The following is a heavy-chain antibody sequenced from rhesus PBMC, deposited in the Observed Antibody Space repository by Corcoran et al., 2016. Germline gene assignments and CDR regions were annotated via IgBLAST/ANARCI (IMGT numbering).Heavy chain of an antibody. J-gene: IGHJ4*01. D-gene: IGHD1-7*02. CDR1: GFPISTTGTG. CDR3: ARGDWNDVFDY. CDR2: IYWNESK. Sequence: VTLKESGPALVKPTQTPPLTCTFSGFPISTTGTGVGWIRRPPGKALEWLANIYWNESKYYSTSLKSRLTISKDTSKNQVVLTMTNMDPVDTATYYCARGDWNDVFDYWGQGVLVTVSS. V-gene: IGHV2-95*01.